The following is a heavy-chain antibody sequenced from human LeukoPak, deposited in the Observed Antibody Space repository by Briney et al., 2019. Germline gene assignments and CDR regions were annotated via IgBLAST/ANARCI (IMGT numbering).Heavy chain of an antibody. D-gene: IGHD5-24*01. CDR2: IFASGST. J-gene: IGHJ4*02. V-gene: IGHV4-4*07. Sequence: NPSETLSLTCNVSGGSISGYSWSWIRQPAGKGLEWIGHIFASGSTNYNPSLRSRLTMSVDTSKNQFSLKLTSVTAADTAVYYCARGSREMATILDYWGQGTLVTVSS. CDR1: GGSISGYS. CDR3: ARGSREMATILDY.